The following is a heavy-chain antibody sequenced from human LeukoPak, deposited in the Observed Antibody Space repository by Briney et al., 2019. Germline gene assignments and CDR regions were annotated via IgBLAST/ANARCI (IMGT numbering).Heavy chain of an antibody. CDR2: ISWNSGSI. J-gene: IGHJ4*02. D-gene: IGHD1-26*01. CDR1: GFTFDDYA. V-gene: IGHV3-9*01. CDR3: ARESQNSGSYFDS. Sequence: GGSLRLSCAASGFTFDDYAMHWVRQAPGKGLEWVSGISWNSGSIGYADSVKGRFTVSRDNAKNSLYLQVNSLRAEDAAVYYCARESQNSGSYFDSWGQGTLVTVSS.